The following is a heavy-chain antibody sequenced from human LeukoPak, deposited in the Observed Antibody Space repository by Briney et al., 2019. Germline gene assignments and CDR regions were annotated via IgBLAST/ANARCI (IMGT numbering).Heavy chain of an antibody. J-gene: IGHJ4*02. CDR3: ATALGGTSGGTSCYVMWT. CDR1: GYTFTGYY. Sequence: ASVKVSCKASGYTFTGYYMHWVRQAPGQGLEWMGSINPNSGGTDYAQKFQGKGRVTMTRDTSISTAYMELSRLRSDDTAVYYCATALGGTSGGTSCYVMWTWGQGTLVTVSS. CDR2: INPNSGGT. D-gene: IGHD2-2*01. V-gene: IGHV1-2*02.